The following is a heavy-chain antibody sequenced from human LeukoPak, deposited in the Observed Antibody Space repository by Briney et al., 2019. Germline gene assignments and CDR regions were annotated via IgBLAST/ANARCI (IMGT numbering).Heavy chain of an antibody. CDR3: VKDPRDTYGTNWFVS. J-gene: IGHJ5*01. CDR1: GFSFWNYA. Sequence: PGGSLRLSCVASGFSFWNYAMSWVRQAPGKGLQWVSQISGTGGATWYAGFARDRFTISRDNSKKTLYPQMSGLRVEDTAMYYCVKDPRDTYGTNWFVSWGQGTLLIVSS. V-gene: IGHV3-23*01. D-gene: IGHD2-21*01. CDR2: ISGTGGAT.